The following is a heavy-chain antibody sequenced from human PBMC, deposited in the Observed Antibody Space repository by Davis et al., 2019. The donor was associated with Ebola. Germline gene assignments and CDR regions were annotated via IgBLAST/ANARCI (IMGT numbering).Heavy chain of an antibody. J-gene: IGHJ6*02. CDR1: GFSFSRYW. CDR2: IKQDGSEK. V-gene: IGHV3-7*01. CDR3: ARDDRRLSYYYYGMDV. D-gene: IGHD6-25*01. Sequence: GESLKISCAASGFSFSRYWMSWVRQAPGKGLEWVASIKQDGSEKYYVDSVKGRFTISRDNAKNSLYLQMNSLRAEDTAVYYCARDDRRLSYYYYGMDVWGQGTTVTVSS.